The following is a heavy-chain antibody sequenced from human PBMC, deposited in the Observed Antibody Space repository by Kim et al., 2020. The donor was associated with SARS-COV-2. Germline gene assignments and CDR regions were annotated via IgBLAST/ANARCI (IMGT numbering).Heavy chain of an antibody. D-gene: IGHD6-13*01. V-gene: IGHV1-2*02. J-gene: IGHJ4*02. CDR3: ARVGTKGHIAAAVY. Sequence: AQKFQGRVTMTRDTSISTAYMELSRLRSDDTAVYYCARVGTKGHIAAAVYWGQGTLVTVSS.